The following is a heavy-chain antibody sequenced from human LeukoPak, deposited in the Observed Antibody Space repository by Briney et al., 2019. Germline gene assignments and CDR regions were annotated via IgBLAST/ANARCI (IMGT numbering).Heavy chain of an antibody. Sequence: GGSLRLSCAASGFSVSSNYMNWVRQAPGQGLEWVSVIYSGGSTYYADSVKGRFTISRDNSKNTLHLQMNSLRAEDTAVYYCARRGSYTFYYYYGMDVWGQGTTVTVSS. V-gene: IGHV3-66*01. CDR3: ARRGSYTFYYYYGMDV. CDR2: IYSGGST. CDR1: GFSVSSNY. J-gene: IGHJ6*02. D-gene: IGHD1-26*01.